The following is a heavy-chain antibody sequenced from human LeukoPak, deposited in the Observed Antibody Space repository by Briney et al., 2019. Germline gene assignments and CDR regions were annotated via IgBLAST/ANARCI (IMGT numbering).Heavy chain of an antibody. CDR3: ARDPELEPFDY. D-gene: IGHD1-1*01. J-gene: IGHJ4*02. CDR1: EFTFSDYY. V-gene: IGHV3-7*01. CDR2: IKQDGSEK. Sequence: GGSLRLSCAASEFTFSDYYMSWIRQAPGKGLEWVANIKQDGSEKYYVDSVKGRFTISRDNAKNSLYLQMNSLRAEDTAVYYCARDPELEPFDYWGQGTLVTVSS.